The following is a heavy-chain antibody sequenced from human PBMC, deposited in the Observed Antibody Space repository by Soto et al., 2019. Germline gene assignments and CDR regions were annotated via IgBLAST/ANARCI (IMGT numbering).Heavy chain of an antibody. V-gene: IGHV3-74*01. CDR3: ARLRQGAWYFDL. Sequence: EVQLVESGGGLVQPGGSLRLSCAASGFSFSRYWMHWVSQAPGKGLVWVSRIKTDGSIITYADSVKGRFTISRDNAKNTLYLQLNTLRAEDTAVYYCARLRQGAWYFDLWGRGTLVSVYS. D-gene: IGHD3-16*01. CDR2: IKTDGSII. CDR1: GFSFSRYW. J-gene: IGHJ2*01.